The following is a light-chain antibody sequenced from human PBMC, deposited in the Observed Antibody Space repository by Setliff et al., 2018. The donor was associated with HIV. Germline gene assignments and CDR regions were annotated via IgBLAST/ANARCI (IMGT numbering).Light chain of an antibody. V-gene: IGLV2-23*02. CDR2: DVT. CDR1: SSDVGGYMS. Sequence: ALTQPASVSWSPGQSITISCTGSSSDVGGYMSVSWYQQHPGEVPKLMIYDVTKRPSGVSNRFSGSKSGSTASLTISGLQTEDEADYYCCSYAGSDAWIFGGGTKVTVL. J-gene: IGLJ2*01. CDR3: CSYAGSDAWI.